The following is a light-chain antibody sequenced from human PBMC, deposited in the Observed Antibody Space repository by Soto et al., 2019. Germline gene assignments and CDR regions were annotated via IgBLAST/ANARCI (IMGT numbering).Light chain of an antibody. J-gene: IGKJ4*01. CDR2: CAS. Sequence: EIVMPHTPASLSAYPGVRATLFCRASQRVSSNLAWYQQQPGQAPRLLIDCASTRATAIPARFSGSGSGTEFTLPISSLQSEDVAVYYCQQYYSWPFPYGGGTKVDI. CDR3: QQYYSWPFP. V-gene: IGKV3-15*01. CDR1: QRVSSN.